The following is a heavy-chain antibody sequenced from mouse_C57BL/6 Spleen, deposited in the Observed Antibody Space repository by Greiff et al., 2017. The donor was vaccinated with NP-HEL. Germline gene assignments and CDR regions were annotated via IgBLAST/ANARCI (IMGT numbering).Heavy chain of an antibody. D-gene: IGHD1-1*01. CDR2: IDPEDGET. Sequence: EVKLVESGAELVKPGASVKLSCTASGFNIKDYYMHWVKQRTEQGLEWIGRIDPEDGETKYASKFQGKATITADTSSNTAYLQLSSLTSEDTAVYYCARSPFSTTVVGYFDVWGTGTTVTVSS. J-gene: IGHJ1*03. CDR1: GFNIKDYY. CDR3: ARSPFSTTVVGYFDV. V-gene: IGHV14-2*01.